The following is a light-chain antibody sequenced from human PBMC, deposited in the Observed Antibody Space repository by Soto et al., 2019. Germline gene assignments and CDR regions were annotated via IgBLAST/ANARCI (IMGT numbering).Light chain of an antibody. Sequence: QSALTQPASVSGSPGQSITISCTGTSSDVGGYNYVSWYQQHPGKAPKLIIFEVSNRFSGSKSGNTASLTISGLQSEDEAEYYCSSYTSSRSYIFGTGTKLTVL. CDR1: SSDVGGYNY. CDR3: SSYTSSRSYI. CDR2: EVS. V-gene: IGLV2-14*01. J-gene: IGLJ1*01.